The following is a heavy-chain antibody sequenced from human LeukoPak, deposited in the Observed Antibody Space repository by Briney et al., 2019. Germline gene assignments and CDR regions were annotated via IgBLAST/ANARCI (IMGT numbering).Heavy chain of an antibody. J-gene: IGHJ4*01. D-gene: IGHD2-8*02. CDR1: GFTFDDYT. CDR2: ISWDGSSV. V-gene: IGHV3-43*01. CDR3: ARDGKGYCTGGRCYSSRFDD. Sequence: PGGSLRLSCAASGFTFDDYTMHWVRQRPGKGLEWVSLISWDGSSVLYADSVKGRFTISRDNRKTSLYLQMHSVRTEDTAWYYCARDGKGYCTGGRCYSSRFDDWGQGTLVTV.